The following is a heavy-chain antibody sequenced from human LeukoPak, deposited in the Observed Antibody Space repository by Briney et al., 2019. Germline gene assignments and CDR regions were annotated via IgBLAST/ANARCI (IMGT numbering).Heavy chain of an antibody. CDR1: GDSISGTNYY. Sequence: ETLSLTCTVSGDSISGTNYYWNWIRQPPGKGLEWIGYTNYIGSTDYNPYLKSRVTISVDSSKNQFSLKLNSVTAADTAVYYCARRSTNWFDPWGQGTLVTVSS. V-gene: IGHV4-61*01. D-gene: IGHD2-2*01. CDR3: ARRSTNWFDP. J-gene: IGHJ5*02. CDR2: TNYIGST.